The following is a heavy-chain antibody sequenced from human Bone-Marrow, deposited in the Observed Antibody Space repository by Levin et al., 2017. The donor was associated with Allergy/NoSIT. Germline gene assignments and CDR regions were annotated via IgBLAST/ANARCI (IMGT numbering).Heavy chain of an antibody. CDR1: GYTFTGYY. Sequence: ASVKVSCKASGYTFTGYYMHWVRQAPGQGLEWMGWINPNSGGTNYAQKFQGRVTMTRDTSISTAYMELSRLRSDDTAVYYCARDRGVVVVAATPMYYFDYWGQGTLVTVSS. J-gene: IGHJ4*02. CDR3: ARDRGVVVVAATPMYYFDY. V-gene: IGHV1-2*02. D-gene: IGHD2-15*01. CDR2: INPNSGGT.